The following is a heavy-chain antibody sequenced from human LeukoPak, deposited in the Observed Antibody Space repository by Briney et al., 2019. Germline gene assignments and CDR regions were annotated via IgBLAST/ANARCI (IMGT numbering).Heavy chain of an antibody. Sequence: PGGSLRHSCAASGFPFNVQTMSWVRQAPGKGLDWVASMREDGREIYYVDSAKGRFTISRDNPKNSLYLQMNFLRAEDTAAYYCARGGATRGRFENWGQGTLVTVSS. CDR2: MREDGREI. D-gene: IGHD1-26*01. CDR3: ARGGATRGRFEN. CDR1: GFPFNVQT. V-gene: IGHV3-7*01. J-gene: IGHJ4*02.